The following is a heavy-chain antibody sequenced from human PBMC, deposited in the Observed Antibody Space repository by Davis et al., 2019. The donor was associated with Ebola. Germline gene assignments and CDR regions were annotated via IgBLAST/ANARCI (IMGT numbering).Heavy chain of an antibody. CDR1: GFSFSGYA. V-gene: IGHV3-30*04. J-gene: IGHJ4*02. CDR2: ISRDGRTK. CDR3: ARAHSSGWSLDY. D-gene: IGHD6-19*01. Sequence: GESLKISCAASGFSFSGYAMHWVRQAPGKGLEWVAVISRDGRTKYYADSVKGRFTISRDNSKNTLYLQMNSLRAEDTAVYYCARAHSSGWSLDYWGQGTLVTVSS.